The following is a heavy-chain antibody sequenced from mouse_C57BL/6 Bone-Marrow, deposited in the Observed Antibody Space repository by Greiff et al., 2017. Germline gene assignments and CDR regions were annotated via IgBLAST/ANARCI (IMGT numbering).Heavy chain of an antibody. CDR2: IDPETGGT. Sequence: VQLQQSGAELVRPGASVTLSCKASGYTFTDYEMHWVKQTPVHGLEWIGAIDPETGGTAYNQKFKGKAILTADKSSSTAYMELRSLTSEDSAVYYCTRERGTSWFAYWGQGTLVTVSA. J-gene: IGHJ3*01. CDR1: GYTFTDYE. CDR3: TRERGTSWFAY. D-gene: IGHD3-3*01. V-gene: IGHV1-15*01.